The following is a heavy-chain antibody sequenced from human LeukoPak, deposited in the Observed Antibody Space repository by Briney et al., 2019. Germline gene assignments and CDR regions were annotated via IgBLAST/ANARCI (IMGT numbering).Heavy chain of an antibody. Sequence: GGSLRLSCAASGFTFSSYEMNWVRQAPGKGLEWVSYISSSGNNIYYADSVKGRFTISRDNAKNSLYLQMNSQRAENTAVYYCARDEEYCTSTSCYGDYYYYMDVWGKGTTVTVSS. CDR3: ARDEEYCTSTSCYGDYYYYMDV. J-gene: IGHJ6*03. V-gene: IGHV3-48*03. CDR2: ISSSGNNI. CDR1: GFTFSSYE. D-gene: IGHD2-2*01.